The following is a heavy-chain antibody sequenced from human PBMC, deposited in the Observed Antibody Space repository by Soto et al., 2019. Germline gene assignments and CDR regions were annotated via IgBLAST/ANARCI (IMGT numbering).Heavy chain of an antibody. CDR3: VAWGDSPNF. Sequence: PGESLKISCAASGFTFSAYWMSWVRQAPGKGLEWVAHIKPDGSEKYYVDSVKGRFAISRDNVENSLPLQMNGLRAEDTAVYYCVAWGDSPNFWSRGTLVTVSS. CDR1: GFTFSAYW. J-gene: IGHJ4*02. CDR2: IKPDGSEK. V-gene: IGHV3-7*01. D-gene: IGHD3-22*01.